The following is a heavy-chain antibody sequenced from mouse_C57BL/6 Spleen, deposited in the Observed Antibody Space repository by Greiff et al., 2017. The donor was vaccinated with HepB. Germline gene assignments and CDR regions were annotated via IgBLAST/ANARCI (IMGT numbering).Heavy chain of an antibody. J-gene: IGHJ2*01. CDR1: GYSITSGYY. CDR3: ARGGNSFDY. V-gene: IGHV3-6*01. CDR2: ISYDGSN. Sequence: EVKVEESGPGLVKPSQSLSLTCSVTGYSITSGYYWNWIRQFPGNKLEWMGYISYDGSNNYNPSLKNRISITRDTSKNQFFLKLNSVTTEDTATYYCARGGNSFDYWGQGTTLTVAS.